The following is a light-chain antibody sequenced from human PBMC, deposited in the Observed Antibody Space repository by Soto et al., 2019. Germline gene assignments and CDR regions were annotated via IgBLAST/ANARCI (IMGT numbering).Light chain of an antibody. CDR1: SSDVGGYNY. CDR3: SSYTSSSTLGV. V-gene: IGLV2-14*01. J-gene: IGLJ2*01. CDR2: DVS. Sequence: QSALTQPASVSGSPGQSITISCTGTSSDVGGYNYVSWDQQHPGKAPKLMIYDVSNRPSGVSNRFSGSKSGNTASLTTSGLQAEDEADYYCSSYTSSSTLGVFGGGTKLTVL.